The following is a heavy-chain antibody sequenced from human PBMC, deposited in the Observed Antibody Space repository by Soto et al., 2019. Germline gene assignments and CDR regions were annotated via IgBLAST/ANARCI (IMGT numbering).Heavy chain of an antibody. CDR1: GYTFTSYG. D-gene: IGHD1-20*01. J-gene: IGHJ6*02. CDR3: AREVITGTTEHYYYYGMGL. CDR2: ISAYNGNT. Sequence: ASVKVSCKASGYTFTSYGISWVRQSPGQGLEWMGWISAYNGNTNYAQKLQGRVTMTTDTSTSTAYMELRSLRSDDTAVYYCAREVITGTTEHYYYYGMGLWGQGTTVPVS. V-gene: IGHV1-18*01.